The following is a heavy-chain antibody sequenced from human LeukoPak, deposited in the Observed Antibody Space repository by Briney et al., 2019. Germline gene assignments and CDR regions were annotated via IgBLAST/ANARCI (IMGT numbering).Heavy chain of an antibody. J-gene: IGHJ6*02. CDR2: ISYDGRNK. D-gene: IGHD3-3*01. CDR3: ARDKTTYYDFWSGYYV. V-gene: IGHV3-30*03. Sequence: GGSLRLSCAASGFTFNNYGMHWVRQAPGKGLEWVAVISYDGRNKHYPDSVKGRFTISRDNSKNTLYLQMNSLRAEDTAVYYCARDKTTYYDFWSGYYVWGQGTTVTVSS. CDR1: GFTFNNYG.